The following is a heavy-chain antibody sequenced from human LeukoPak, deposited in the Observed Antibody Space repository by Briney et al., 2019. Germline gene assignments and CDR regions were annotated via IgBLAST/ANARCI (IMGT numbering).Heavy chain of an antibody. CDR3: AKDLGFRGGSSWSHSDSFDY. V-gene: IGHV3-30*18. J-gene: IGHJ4*02. CDR1: GFTFSSYG. D-gene: IGHD6-13*01. Sequence: GGSLRLSCAASGFTFSSYGMHWVRQAPGKGLEWVAVISYDGSNKYYADSVKGRFTISRDNSKNTLYLQMNSLRAEDTAVYYCAKDLGFRGGSSWSHSDSFDYWGQGTLVTVSS. CDR2: ISYDGSNK.